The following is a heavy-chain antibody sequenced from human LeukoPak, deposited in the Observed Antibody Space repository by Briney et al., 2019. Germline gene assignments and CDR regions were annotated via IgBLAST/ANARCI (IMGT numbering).Heavy chain of an antibody. CDR2: ISYDGSNK. V-gene: IGHV3-30*01. CDR1: GFTFSSYA. CDR3: ARAVPEYQLLSVWYFDL. J-gene: IGHJ2*01. D-gene: IGHD2-2*01. Sequence: PGGSLRLSCAASGFTFSSYAMHWVRQAPGKGLEWVAVISYDGSNKYYADSVKGRFTISRDNSKNTLYLQMNSLRAEDTAVYYCARAVPEYQLLSVWYFDLWGRGTLVTVSS.